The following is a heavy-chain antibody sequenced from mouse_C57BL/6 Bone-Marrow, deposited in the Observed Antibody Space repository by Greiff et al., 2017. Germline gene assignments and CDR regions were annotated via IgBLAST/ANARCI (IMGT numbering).Heavy chain of an antibody. V-gene: IGHV5-9-1*02. D-gene: IGHD2-4*01. CDR2: ISSGGDYI. CDR1: GFTFSSYA. J-gene: IGHJ3*01. CDR3: TRDYPGRFAY. Sequence: EVKLVESGAGLVKPGGSLKLSCAASGFTFSSYAMSWVRQTPEKRLEWVAYISSGGDYIYYADTVKGRFTISRDNARNTLYLQMSSLKSEDTAMYYCTRDYPGRFAYWGQGTLVTVSA.